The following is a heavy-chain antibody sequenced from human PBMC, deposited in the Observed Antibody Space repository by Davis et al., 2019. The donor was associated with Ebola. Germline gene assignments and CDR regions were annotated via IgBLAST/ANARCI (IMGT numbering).Heavy chain of an antibody. V-gene: IGHV4-34*01. CDR2: INHSGST. Sequence: SETLSLTCAVYGGSFSGYYLSWIRQPPGKGLEWIGEINHSGSTNYNPSLKSRVTISVDTSKNQFSLKLSSVTAADTAVYYCAGVRYYGSGRPIDYWGQGTLVTVSS. CDR1: GGSFSGYY. D-gene: IGHD3-10*01. J-gene: IGHJ4*02. CDR3: AGVRYYGSGRPIDY.